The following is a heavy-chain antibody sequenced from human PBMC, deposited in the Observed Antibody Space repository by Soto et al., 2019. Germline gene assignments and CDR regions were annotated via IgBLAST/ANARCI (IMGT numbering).Heavy chain of an antibody. CDR2: ISSNGGST. CDR3: ARDLARYCSSTSCYEAGY. J-gene: IGHJ4*02. Sequence: GGSLRLSCAASGFTFISYAMHWVRQAPWKGLEYVSAISSNGGSTYYANSVKGRFTISRDNSKNTLYLQMGSLRAEDMAVYYCARDLARYCSSTSCYEAGYWGQGALVTVSS. V-gene: IGHV3-64*01. D-gene: IGHD2-2*01. CDR1: GFTFISYA.